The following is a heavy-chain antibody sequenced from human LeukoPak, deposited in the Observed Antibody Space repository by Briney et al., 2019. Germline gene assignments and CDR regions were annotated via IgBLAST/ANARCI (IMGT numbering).Heavy chain of an antibody. V-gene: IGHV5-51*01. CDR1: GYSFSSYW. J-gene: IGHJ4*02. CDR2: IYPGDSDT. D-gene: IGHD3-10*01. CDR3: ANSYYYGSGNYRSFDF. Sequence: GESLKISCKGSGYSFSSYWIDWVRQMPGKGLEWMGIIYPGDSDTRYSPSFQGQVTISVDKSISTAYLQWSSLKASDTAMYYCANSYYYGSGNYRSFDFWGQGTLVTVFS.